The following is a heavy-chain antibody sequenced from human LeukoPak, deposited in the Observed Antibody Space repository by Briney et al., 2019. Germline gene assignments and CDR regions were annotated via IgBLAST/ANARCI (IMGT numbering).Heavy chain of an antibody. Sequence: GASVTVSCKASGYTFTSYAMNWVRQAPGQGLEWMGWINTNTGNPTYAQGFTGRFVFSLDTSVSTAYLQISSLKAEDTAVYYCARGGYSSGRGAFDIWGQGTMVTVSS. J-gene: IGHJ3*02. V-gene: IGHV7-4-1*02. CDR3: ARGGYSSGRGAFDI. CDR1: GYTFTSYA. CDR2: INTNTGNP. D-gene: IGHD6-19*01.